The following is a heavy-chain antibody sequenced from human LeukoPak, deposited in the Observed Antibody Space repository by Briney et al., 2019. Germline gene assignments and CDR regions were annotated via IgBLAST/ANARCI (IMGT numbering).Heavy chain of an antibody. V-gene: IGHV3-33*01. CDR3: ARDLIPYSSGWYPFDY. CDR2: IWYDGSNK. Sequence: GGSLRLSCAASGFTFSSYGMHWVRQAPGKGLEWVAVIWYDGSNKYYADSVKGRFTISRDNSKNTLYLQMNSLRAEDTAVYYCARDLIPYSSGWYPFDYWGQGTLVTVSS. CDR1: GFTFSSYG. D-gene: IGHD6-19*01. J-gene: IGHJ4*02.